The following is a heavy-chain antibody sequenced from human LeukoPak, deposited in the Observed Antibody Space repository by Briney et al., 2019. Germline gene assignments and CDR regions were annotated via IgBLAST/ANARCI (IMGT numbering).Heavy chain of an antibody. D-gene: IGHD2-2*01. CDR2: IYYSGST. J-gene: IGHJ5*02. CDR3: ARGGPVPAAYGGYWFDP. CDR1: GGSISSGGYS. Sequence: PSETLSLTCTVSGGSISSGGYSWSWIRRHPGKGLEWIGYIYYSGSTYYNPSLKSRVTISVDTSKNQFSLKLSSVTAADTAVYYCARGGPVPAAYGGYWFDPWGQGTLVTVSS. V-gene: IGHV4-31*03.